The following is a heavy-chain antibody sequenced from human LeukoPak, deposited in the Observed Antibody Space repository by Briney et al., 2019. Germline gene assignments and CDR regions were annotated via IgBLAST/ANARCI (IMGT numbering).Heavy chain of an antibody. CDR1: GYTLTELS. D-gene: IGHD6-13*01. CDR2: FDPEDGET. V-gene: IGHV1-24*01. CDR3: ATLAILSSSSWYVPQFDY. J-gene: IGHJ4*02. Sequence: ASVKVSCKVSGYTLTELSMHWVRQAPGKGLEWMGGFDPEDGETIYAQKFQGRVTMTEDTSTDTAYMELSSLRSEDTAVYYCATLAILSSSSWYVPQFDYWGQGTLVTVSS.